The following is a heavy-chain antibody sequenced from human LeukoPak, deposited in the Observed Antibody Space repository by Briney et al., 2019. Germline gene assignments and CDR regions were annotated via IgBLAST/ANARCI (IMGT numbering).Heavy chain of an antibody. CDR2: ISGSGGST. Sequence: GGSLRLSCAASEFTFSSYGMSWVRQAPGKGLEWVSAISGSGGSTYYADSVKGRFTISRDNSKSTLYLQMNSLRAEDTAVYYCAKSAARIVGATVSAAEFDYWGQGTLVTVSS. CDR1: EFTFSSYG. CDR3: AKSAARIVGATVSAAEFDY. V-gene: IGHV3-23*01. D-gene: IGHD1-26*01. J-gene: IGHJ4*02.